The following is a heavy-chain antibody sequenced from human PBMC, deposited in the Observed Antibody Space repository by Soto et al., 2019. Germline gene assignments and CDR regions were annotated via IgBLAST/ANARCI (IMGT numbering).Heavy chain of an antibody. Sequence: SETLSLTCTVSGGSLSSPSYYWAWIRQPPGKVLEWIGSIFFNGGAYYTPSLESRVTISVDTSKQSLSLRLRSVTAADTAVYYCARARVLVAMYFDYWGQGTLVTVSS. CDR3: ARARVLVAMYFDY. CDR1: GGSLSSPSYY. V-gene: IGHV4-39*02. J-gene: IGHJ4*02. D-gene: IGHD2-15*01. CDR2: IFFNGGA.